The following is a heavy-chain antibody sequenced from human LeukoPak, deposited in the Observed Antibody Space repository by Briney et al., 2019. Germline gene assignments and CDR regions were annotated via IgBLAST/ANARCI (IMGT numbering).Heavy chain of an antibody. CDR1: GFTFSSYT. CDR3: AKDLTDYDFDYFDY. Sequence: GGSLRLSCAASGFTFSSYTMNWVRQAPGKGLEWVSAISGSGGSTYYADSVKGRFTISRDNSKNTLYLQMNSLRAEDTAVYYCAKDLTDYDFDYFDYWGQGTLVTVSS. V-gene: IGHV3-23*01. J-gene: IGHJ4*02. D-gene: IGHD3-3*01. CDR2: ISGSGGST.